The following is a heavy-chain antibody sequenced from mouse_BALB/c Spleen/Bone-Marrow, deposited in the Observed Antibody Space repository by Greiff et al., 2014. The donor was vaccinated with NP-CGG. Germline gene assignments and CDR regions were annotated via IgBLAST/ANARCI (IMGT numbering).Heavy chain of an antibody. J-gene: IGHJ4*01. CDR3: ARFAGTPYTMDY. D-gene: IGHD4-1*01. Sequence: VQLQQSGPDLVKPSQSLSLTCTVTGYSITSDYSWQWIRQFPGNILEWMGYIHYSGTTVYNPSLKSRISITRDTSNNQFFLQLNSVTTEDTATYYCARFAGTPYTMDYWGQGTSVTVSS. V-gene: IGHV3-1*02. CDR1: GYSITSDYS. CDR2: IHYSGTT.